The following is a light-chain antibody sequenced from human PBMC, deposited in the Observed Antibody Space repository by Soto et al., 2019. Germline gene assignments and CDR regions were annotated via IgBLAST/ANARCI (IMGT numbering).Light chain of an antibody. CDR3: QQYGSSPWT. CDR1: QSVSSSY. CDR2: GAS. J-gene: IGKJ1*01. V-gene: IGKV3-20*01. Sequence: EIVLTQSPGTLSLSPGERATLPCRASQSVSSSYLAWYQQKPGQAPRSLIYGASSRAIGIPDRFSGSGSGTDFTLTISRLEPEDFAVYYCQQYGSSPWTFGQGTKVEIK.